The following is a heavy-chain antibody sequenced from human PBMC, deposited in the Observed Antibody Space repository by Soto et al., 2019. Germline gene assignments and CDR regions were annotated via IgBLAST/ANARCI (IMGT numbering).Heavy chain of an antibody. D-gene: IGHD3-10*01. V-gene: IGHV4-34*02. Sequence: QVQQQQWGARLLKPSETLSLTCTEYGRSMSGYNWSWLRRSPVRGLEWIGEIGPTDDTNYGPAFTKGVNASLEPSKYASSLTLTQVTAADTATYLCARNGVGFGFDIWGLGTMVSGSS. CDR3: ARNGVGFGFDI. J-gene: IGHJ3*02. CDR1: GRSMSGYN. CDR2: IGPTDDT.